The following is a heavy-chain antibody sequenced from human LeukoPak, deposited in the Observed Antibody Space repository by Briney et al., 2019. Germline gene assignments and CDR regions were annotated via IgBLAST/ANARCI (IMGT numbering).Heavy chain of an antibody. V-gene: IGHV4-39*01. CDR1: GGSISSSSYY. CDR2: IYYSGST. D-gene: IGHD3-3*01. Sequence: PSETLSLTCSVSGGSISSSSYYWGWIRQPPGKGLEWIGSIYYSGSTYYNPSLKSRVTIFVDTSKNQFSLKLSSVTAADTAVYYCARHLDDFWSGYIFEYWGQGTLVTVSS. J-gene: IGHJ4*02. CDR3: ARHLDDFWSGYIFEY.